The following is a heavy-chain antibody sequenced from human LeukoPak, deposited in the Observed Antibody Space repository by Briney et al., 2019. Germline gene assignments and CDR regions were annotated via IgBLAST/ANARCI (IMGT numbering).Heavy chain of an antibody. D-gene: IGHD3-16*01. CDR2: KYYSGST. Sequence: PSETLSLTFYVSGASINTCCYYWTWIRQPPGKGLEWIGYKYYSGSTRYNSSLRSRLTISLDSSKNQFSLGLTSVTAADTAVYYCARGRSYGLDFVSLGRGTLVIVSS. CDR1: GASINTCCYY. CDR3: ARGRSYGLDFVS. V-gene: IGHV4-61*01. J-gene: IGHJ4*01.